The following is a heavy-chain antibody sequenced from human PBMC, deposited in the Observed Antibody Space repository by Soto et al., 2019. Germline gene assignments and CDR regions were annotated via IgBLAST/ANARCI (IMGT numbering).Heavy chain of an antibody. V-gene: IGHV3-53*04. J-gene: IGHJ4*02. CDR1: GFIVSSNY. D-gene: IGHD3-16*01. CDR2: IYSGGNT. Sequence: EVQLVESRGGLVQPGGSLRLSCAASGFIVSSNYVTWVRQAPGRGLEWVSVIYSGGNTYYADSVKGRFTISRHNSENTVYLQVNSLRVEHTARYFCAGGSRPLDYWGQGTLVIVSS. CDR3: AGGSRPLDY.